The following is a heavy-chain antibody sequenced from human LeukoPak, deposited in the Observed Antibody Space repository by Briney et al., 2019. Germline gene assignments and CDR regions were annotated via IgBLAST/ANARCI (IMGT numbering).Heavy chain of an antibody. Sequence: GGSLRLSCAASGFTFSSYAMTWVRQAPGKGLEWGSSIGGNGVSTYYADSVKGRITISRDDSKNTLYLQMNSLRAEDTAVYFCARGSSGSTYYYMDVWGKGTTVTVSS. V-gene: IGHV3-23*01. D-gene: IGHD3-22*01. CDR1: GFTFSSYA. CDR3: ARGSSGSTYYYMDV. J-gene: IGHJ6*03. CDR2: IGGNGVST.